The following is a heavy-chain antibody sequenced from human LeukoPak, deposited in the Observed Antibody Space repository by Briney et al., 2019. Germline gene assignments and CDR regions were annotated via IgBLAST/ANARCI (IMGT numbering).Heavy chain of an antibody. CDR1: GGSFSGYY. D-gene: IGHD2-2*02. CDR2: INHSGST. J-gene: IGHJ4*02. Sequence: SETLSLTCAVYGGSFSGYYWSWIRQPPGRGLEWIGEINHSGSTNYNPSLKSRVTISVDTSKSQFSLKLSSVTAAGTAVYYCARGGVPAAIPNWGQGTLVTVSS. CDR3: ARGGVPAAIPN. V-gene: IGHV4-34*01.